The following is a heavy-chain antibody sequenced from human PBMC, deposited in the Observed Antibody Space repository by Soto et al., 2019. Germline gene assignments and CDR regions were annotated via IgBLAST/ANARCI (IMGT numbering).Heavy chain of an antibody. V-gene: IGHV4-59*01. CDR3: ARWDEGTGGYSYFDY. CDR2: IYYSGST. Sequence: SETLSLTCTVSGGPISSFYWSWIRQPPGKGLEWIGYIYYSGSTNYNPSLKSRVTISVDTSNNQFSLKLSSVTAADTAVYYCARWDEGTGGYSYFDYWGQGTLVTVSS. D-gene: IGHD5-12*01. J-gene: IGHJ4*02. CDR1: GGPISSFY.